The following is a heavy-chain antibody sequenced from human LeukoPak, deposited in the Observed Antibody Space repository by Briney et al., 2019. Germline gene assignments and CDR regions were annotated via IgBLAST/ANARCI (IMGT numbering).Heavy chain of an antibody. CDR1: GGSISSSSYY. Sequence: PSETLSLTCTVSGGSISSSSYYWGWVRQPPGKALEWIGNIFYSGSTYYSPSLKSRVTISLDTSRNQFSLKLNSVTAADTAVYYCARGRYYDSSGSNWFDPWGQGTLVTVSS. CDR3: ARGRYYDSSGSNWFDP. J-gene: IGHJ5*02. D-gene: IGHD3-22*01. CDR2: IFYSGST. V-gene: IGHV4-39*07.